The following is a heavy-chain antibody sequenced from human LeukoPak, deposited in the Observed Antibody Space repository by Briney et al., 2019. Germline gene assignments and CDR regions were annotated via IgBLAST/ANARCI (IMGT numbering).Heavy chain of an antibody. CDR3: ARSHYYDSSGSFSYYYGLDV. CDR1: GFTFSSYW. V-gene: IGHV3-74*01. Sequence: GGSLRLSCAASGFTFSSYWMHWVRQAPGKGLAWVSRINSDGSSTRYADSVKGRFTISRDNAKNTLYLQMNSLRAEDTAVYHCARSHYYDSSGSFSYYYGLDVWGQGTTVTVSS. D-gene: IGHD3-22*01. J-gene: IGHJ6*02. CDR2: INSDGSST.